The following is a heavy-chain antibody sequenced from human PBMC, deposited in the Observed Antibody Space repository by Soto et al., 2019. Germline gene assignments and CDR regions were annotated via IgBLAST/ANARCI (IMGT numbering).Heavy chain of an antibody. CDR3: TRRHNWDDNYFDP. J-gene: IGHJ5*02. Sequence: SETLSLTCTVSGASISVHSYYWTWIRQPPGKGLEWIGSSYYSGTTYFNPSLKSRATISVDTSKNQFSLRLTSVTAADTAIYYCTRRHNWDDNYFDPWGPGALVTVSS. V-gene: IGHV4-39*01. D-gene: IGHD1-26*01. CDR1: GASISVHSYY. CDR2: SYYSGTT.